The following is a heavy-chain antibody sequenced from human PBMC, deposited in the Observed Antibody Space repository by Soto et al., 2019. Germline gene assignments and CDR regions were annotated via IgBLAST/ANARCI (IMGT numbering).Heavy chain of an antibody. CDR1: GYTFPSYA. J-gene: IGHJ4*02. V-gene: IGHV1-3*01. Sequence: ASVKVSCKTSGYTFPSYAMHWVRQAPGQRLEWMGWINAGNGNTKYSQKFQGRVTITRDTSASTAYMELSSLRSEDTAVYYCARGPNPYYFDYWGQGTLVTAPQ. CDR3: ARGPNPYYFDY. CDR2: INAGNGNT.